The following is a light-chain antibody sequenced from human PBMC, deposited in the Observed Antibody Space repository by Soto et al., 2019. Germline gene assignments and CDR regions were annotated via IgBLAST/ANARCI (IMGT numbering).Light chain of an antibody. J-gene: IGKJ4*01. V-gene: IGKV1-5*01. Sequence: DIQMTQSPSTLSASVGDRVTITCRASQSISSWLAWYQQKPGKAPTFLIYDASSLASGVPSRFSGSGSGTEFTLTISSLQPDDFATYYCQQYNSYSLTFGGGTKVEIK. CDR2: DAS. CDR3: QQYNSYSLT. CDR1: QSISSW.